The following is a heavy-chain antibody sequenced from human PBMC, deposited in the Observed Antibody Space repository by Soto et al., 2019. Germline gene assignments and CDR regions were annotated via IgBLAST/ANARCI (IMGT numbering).Heavy chain of an antibody. V-gene: IGHV3-23*01. J-gene: IGHJ6*02. Sequence: ESGGGLVQPGGSLRLSCAASGFTFSSYAMSWVRQAPGKGLEWVSAISGSGGSTYYADSVKGRFTISRDNSKNTLYLQMNSLRAEDTAVYYCAKDQVVIHYYYYGMDVWGQGTTVTVSS. CDR3: AKDQVVIHYYYYGMDV. CDR2: ISGSGGST. CDR1: GFTFSSYA. D-gene: IGHD3-22*01.